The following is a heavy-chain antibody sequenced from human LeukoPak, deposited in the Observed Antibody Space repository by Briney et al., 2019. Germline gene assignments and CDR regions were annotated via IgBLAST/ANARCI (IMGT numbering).Heavy chain of an antibody. CDR1: GYSISSGYY. CDR3: ARRRVWGTPKAFDI. V-gene: IGHV4-38-2*02. J-gene: IGHJ3*02. CDR2: IYHSGST. D-gene: IGHD3-16*01. Sequence: PSETLSLTCTVSGYSISSGYYWGWIRQPPGKGLEWIGSIYHSGSTYYNPSLKSRVTISVDTSKNQFSLKLSSVTAADTAVYYCARRRVWGTPKAFDIWGQGTMVTVSS.